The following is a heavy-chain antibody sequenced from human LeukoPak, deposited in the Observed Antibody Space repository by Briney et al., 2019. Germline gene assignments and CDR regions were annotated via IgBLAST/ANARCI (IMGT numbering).Heavy chain of an antibody. CDR3: ASEVGYRSLGY. D-gene: IGHD3-3*01. CDR2: ITWKSHRT. J-gene: IGHJ4*02. CDR1: GVTFDDDT. V-gene: IGHV3-43*01. Sequence: PGGSLRLSCAASGVTFDDDTMHWVRQTPGRGLEWVSFITWKSHRTHYADSVKGRFTVSRDNSKDSLYLQMNSLRTEDTGLYHCASEVGYRSLGYLGQGTLVTVSS.